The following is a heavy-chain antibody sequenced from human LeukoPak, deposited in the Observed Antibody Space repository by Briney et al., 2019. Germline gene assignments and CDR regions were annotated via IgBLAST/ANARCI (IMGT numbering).Heavy chain of an antibody. Sequence: SETMSLTCTVSGGSISSGDYYWSWIRQPPGKGLEWIGYIYYSGSTYYNPSLKSRVTISVDTSKNQFSLKLSSVTAADTAVYYCARVEWLAFDYWGQGTLVTVSS. CDR1: GGSISSGDYY. D-gene: IGHD6-19*01. V-gene: IGHV4-30-4*01. CDR2: IYYSGST. J-gene: IGHJ4*02. CDR3: ARVEWLAFDY.